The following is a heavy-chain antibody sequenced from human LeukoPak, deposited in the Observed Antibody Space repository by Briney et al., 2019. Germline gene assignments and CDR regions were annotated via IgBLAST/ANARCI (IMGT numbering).Heavy chain of an antibody. CDR3: ARGDGLGYGDYFSAFDI. V-gene: IGHV4-31*03. J-gene: IGHJ3*02. CDR1: GGSVSSGGYY. Sequence: SETLSLTCTVSGGSVSSGGYYWNWIRQHPGKGLEWIGDIYYSGSTYYNPSLKSRITMSVDTSKNQFSLKLSSVTAADTAVYYSARGDGLGYGDYFSAFDIWGQGTMVTVSS. D-gene: IGHD4-17*01. CDR2: IYYSGST.